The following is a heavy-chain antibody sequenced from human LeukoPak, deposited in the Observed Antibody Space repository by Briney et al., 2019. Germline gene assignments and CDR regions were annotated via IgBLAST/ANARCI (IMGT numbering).Heavy chain of an antibody. Sequence: GGSLRLSCAASGFTFSSYAMSWVRQAPRKGLEWVSAISGSGGSTYYADSVKGRFTISRDNSKNTLYLQMNSLRAEDTAVYYCAKVRPSGYYDSSGYLYYFDYWGQGTLVTVSS. CDR1: GFTFSSYA. CDR3: AKVRPSGYYDSSGYLYYFDY. V-gene: IGHV3-23*01. D-gene: IGHD3-22*01. CDR2: ISGSGGST. J-gene: IGHJ4*02.